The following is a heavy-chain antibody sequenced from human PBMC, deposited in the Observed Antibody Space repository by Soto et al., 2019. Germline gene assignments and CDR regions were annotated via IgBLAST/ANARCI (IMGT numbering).Heavy chain of an antibody. CDR1: GFTFGSYW. V-gene: IGHV3-7*03. CDR3: ARVFKRLIVGAPTAFDI. J-gene: IGHJ3*02. Sequence: GGSRRLACAASGFTFGSYWISWVRQAPGKGMEWVANIKQDGSEKDYVDSVKGRFTISRDNAKNSLYLQMKSLRAEDTSVYYCARVFKRLIVGAPTAFDIWGQGTMVTV. CDR2: IKQDGSEK. D-gene: IGHD1-26*01.